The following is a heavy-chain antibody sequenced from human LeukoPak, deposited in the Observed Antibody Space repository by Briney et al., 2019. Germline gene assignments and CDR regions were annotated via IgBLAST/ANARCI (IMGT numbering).Heavy chain of an antibody. D-gene: IGHD6-19*01. CDR2: ISAYNGNT. Sequence: ASVKVSCKASGYTFTSYGISWVRQAPGRGLEWMGWISAYNGNTNYAQKLQGRVTMTTDTSTSTAYMELRSLRSDDTAVYYCARGRLVKSSGWYEIYWGQGTLVTVSS. V-gene: IGHV1-18*01. J-gene: IGHJ4*02. CDR1: GYTFTSYG. CDR3: ARGRLVKSSGWYEIY.